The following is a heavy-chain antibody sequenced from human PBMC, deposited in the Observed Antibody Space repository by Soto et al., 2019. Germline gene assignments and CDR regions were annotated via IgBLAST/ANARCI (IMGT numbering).Heavy chain of an antibody. Sequence: EVQLLESGGGLVQPGGSLRLSCAASGFTFSAYAMTWVRQAPGKGLEWVSSISGSGGSTYYADSVQGRFIISSDSFQSTLYLQMNSLRAEDTAVYYCAKELSSMWFPLDSWGQGTLVTVSS. CDR3: AKELSSMWFPLDS. J-gene: IGHJ4*02. CDR1: GFTFSAYA. CDR2: ISGSGGST. D-gene: IGHD6-13*01. V-gene: IGHV3-23*01.